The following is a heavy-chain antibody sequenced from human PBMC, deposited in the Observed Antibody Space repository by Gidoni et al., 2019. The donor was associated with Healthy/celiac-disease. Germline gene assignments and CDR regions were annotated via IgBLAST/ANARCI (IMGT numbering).Heavy chain of an antibody. CDR3: ARAIYYGDYRWYFDY. V-gene: IGHV4-59*01. CDR1: GGSIRSYY. D-gene: IGHD4-17*01. J-gene: IGHJ4*02. CDR2: IYYSGST. Sequence: QVQLQESAPGLVKPSETLSLTCTVSGGSIRSYYWSWLRQPTGKGLEWIGYIYYSGSTNYNPSLKSRVNRSVDTSKNQFSLKLSSVTAADTAVYYCARAIYYGDYRWYFDYWGQGTLVTVSS.